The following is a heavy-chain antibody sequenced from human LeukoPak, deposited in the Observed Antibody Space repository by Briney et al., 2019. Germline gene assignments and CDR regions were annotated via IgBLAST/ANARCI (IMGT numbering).Heavy chain of an antibody. V-gene: IGHV1-2*02. CDR3: ARGCGYCSSTSCYNWFDP. CDR2: INPNSGGT. J-gene: IGHJ5*02. Sequence: ASVKVSCKASGYTFTGYYMHWVRQAPGQGLEWMGWINPNSGGTNYAQKFQGRVTMTRDTSISTAYMELSRLRSDDTAVYYCARGCGYCSSTSCYNWFDPWGQGTLVTVSS. CDR1: GYTFTGYY. D-gene: IGHD2-2*03.